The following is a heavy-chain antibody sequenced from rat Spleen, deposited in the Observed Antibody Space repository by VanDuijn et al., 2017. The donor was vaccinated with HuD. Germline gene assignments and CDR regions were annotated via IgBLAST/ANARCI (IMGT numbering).Heavy chain of an antibody. D-gene: IGHD5-1*01. CDR2: FRYDGFTT. Sequence: EVQLVESGGGLVQPGRSLKLSCAASGFTFDDYGMAWVRQAPKNGLEWVAAFRYDGFTTYYGDSVKGRFTLSRDNAKNTQYLEMDSLRSEDTATYYCARHSGTARGVMDAWGQGASVTVSS. V-gene: IGHV5-29*01. CDR3: ARHSGTARGVMDA. CDR1: GFTFDDYG. J-gene: IGHJ4*01.